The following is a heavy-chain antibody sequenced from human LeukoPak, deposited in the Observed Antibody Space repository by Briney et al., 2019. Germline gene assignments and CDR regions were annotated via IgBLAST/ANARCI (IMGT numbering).Heavy chain of an antibody. J-gene: IGHJ3*02. D-gene: IGHD3-3*02. Sequence: GGSLRLSCAVSGFTFSRPDMLWVRHATGKGLECVSGIGNAGDTYYPGSVKGRFTISRENAMNALYLQVSSLKAGNTAVYFCARVLATGACDIWGQGTMVTVSS. V-gene: IGHV3-13*01. CDR2: IGNAGDT. CDR3: ARVLATGACDI. CDR1: GFTFSRPD.